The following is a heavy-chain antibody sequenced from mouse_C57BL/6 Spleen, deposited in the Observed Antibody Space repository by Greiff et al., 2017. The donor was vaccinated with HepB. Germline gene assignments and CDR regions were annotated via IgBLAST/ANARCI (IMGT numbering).Heavy chain of an antibody. V-gene: IGHV1-80*01. Sequence: QVQLKQSGAELVKPGASVKISCKASGYAFSSYWMNWVKQRPGKGLEWIGQIYPGDGDTNYNGKFKGKATLTADKSSSTAYMQLSSLTSEDSAVYFCASWGITTRAYYAMDYWGQGTSVTVSS. D-gene: IGHD2-4*01. CDR1: GYAFSSYW. J-gene: IGHJ4*01. CDR3: ASWGITTRAYYAMDY. CDR2: IYPGDGDT.